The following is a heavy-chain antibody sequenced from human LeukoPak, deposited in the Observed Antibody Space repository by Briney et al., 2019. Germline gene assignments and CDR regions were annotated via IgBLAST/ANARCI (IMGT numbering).Heavy chain of an antibody. Sequence: GESLKISCQGSGCIFTSYWIGWVRQVPGKGLEWMGIIYPGDSDTRYSPSFQGQVTISADKSISTAYLQWSSLKASDTAMYYCARHGGYSYGYGEYWGQGTLVTVSS. V-gene: IGHV5-51*01. J-gene: IGHJ4*02. CDR2: IYPGDSDT. CDR1: GCIFTSYW. CDR3: ARHGGYSYGYGEY. D-gene: IGHD5-18*01.